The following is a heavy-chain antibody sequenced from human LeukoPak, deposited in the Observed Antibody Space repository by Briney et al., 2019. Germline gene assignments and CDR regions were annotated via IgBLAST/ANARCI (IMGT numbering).Heavy chain of an antibody. V-gene: IGHV4-30-2*01. J-gene: IGHJ4*02. CDR1: GGSISSGGYS. Sequence: PSETLSLTCAVSGGSISSGGYSWSWIRQPPGKGLGWIGYIYHSGSTYYNPSLKSRVTISVDRSKNQFSLKLSSVTAADTAVYYYARARVGYYYDSSGYYYYDYWGQGTLVTVSS. CDR2: IYHSGST. D-gene: IGHD3-22*01. CDR3: ARARVGYYYDSSGYYYYDY.